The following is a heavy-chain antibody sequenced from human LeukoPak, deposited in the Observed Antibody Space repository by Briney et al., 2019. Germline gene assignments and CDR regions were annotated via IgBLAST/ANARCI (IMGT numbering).Heavy chain of an antibody. CDR2: FNPNTGDT. CDR3: ARDRGGDSYGDFDY. CDR1: GYTFTAYY. V-gene: IGHV1-2*02. Sequence: ASLKVSCKTSGYTFTAYYIHWMRQAPGQRLEWMGWFNPNTGDTNYAQKFQGRVTMARDTSISTAYMELTRLKSDDTARYYCARDRGGDSYGDFDYWGQGTLVTVSS. J-gene: IGHJ4*02. D-gene: IGHD5-18*01.